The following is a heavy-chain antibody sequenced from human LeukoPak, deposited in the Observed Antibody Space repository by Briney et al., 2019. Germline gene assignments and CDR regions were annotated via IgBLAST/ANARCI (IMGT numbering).Heavy chain of an antibody. V-gene: IGHV1-69*01. J-gene: IGHJ6*02. D-gene: IGHD2-15*01. CDR2: SIPILGTL. Sequence: SVKVSCKTSGGIFRSYGLNWVRQAPGQGLEWMGGSIPILGTLKYAQNLQGRVTITADESTSTGYMELSSLRYEDTAVYYCARGLYCRSSTSCSDYGMDVWGQGTTVTVSS. CDR3: ARGLYCRSSTSCSDYGMDV. CDR1: GGIFRSYG.